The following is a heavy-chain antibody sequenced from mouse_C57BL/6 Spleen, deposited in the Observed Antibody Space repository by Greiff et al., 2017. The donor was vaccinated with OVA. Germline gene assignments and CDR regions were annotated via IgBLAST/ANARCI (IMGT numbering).Heavy chain of an antibody. J-gene: IGHJ4*01. CDR2: IYPGDGDT. D-gene: IGHD1-1*01. CDR1: GYAFSSYW. V-gene: IGHV1-80*01. CDR3: ARAPYYGSIYYAMDY. Sequence: VQLQQSGAELVKPGASVKISCKASGYAFSSYWMNWVKQRPGQGLEWIGQIYPGDGDTNYNGKFKGKATLTADKSSSTAYMQLSSLTSEDSAVYFCARAPYYGSIYYAMDYWGQGTSVTVSS.